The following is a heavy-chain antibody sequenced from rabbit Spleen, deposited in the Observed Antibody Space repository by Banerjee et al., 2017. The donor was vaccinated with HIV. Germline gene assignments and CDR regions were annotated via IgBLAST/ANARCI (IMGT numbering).Heavy chain of an antibody. CDR1: GVSFSFNSY. V-gene: IGHV1S40*01. Sequence: ESGGDLVKPGASLTLTCTASGVSFSFNSYMFCVRQAPGKGLEWIACINAVTGKAVYASWAKGRFTISKTSSTTVTLQVTSLTAADTATYFCARDTSSSFSSYGMDLWGPGTLVTVS. CDR3: ARDTSSSFSSYGMDL. J-gene: IGHJ6*01. CDR2: INAVTGKA. D-gene: IGHD1-1*01.